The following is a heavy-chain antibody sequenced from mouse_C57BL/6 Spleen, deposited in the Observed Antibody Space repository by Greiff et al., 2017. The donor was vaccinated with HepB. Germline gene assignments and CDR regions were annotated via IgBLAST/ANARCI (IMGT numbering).Heavy chain of an antibody. Sequence: QVQLQQSGPGLVAPSQSLSITCTVSGFSLTSYGVHWVRQPPGKGLEWLVVIWSDGSTTYNSALKSRLSISKDNSKSQVFLKMNSLQTDDTAMYYCARHGGYYGNIFDYWGQGTTLTVSS. CDR3: ARHGGYYGNIFDY. J-gene: IGHJ2*01. D-gene: IGHD2-1*01. CDR1: GFSLTSYG. CDR2: IWSDGST. V-gene: IGHV2-6-1*01.